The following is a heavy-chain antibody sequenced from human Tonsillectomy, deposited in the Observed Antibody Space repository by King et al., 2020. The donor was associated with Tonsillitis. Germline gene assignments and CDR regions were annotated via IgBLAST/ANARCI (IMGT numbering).Heavy chain of an antibody. CDR2: IYYSGST. CDR1: GGSISSSSYY. D-gene: IGHD3-16*01. Sequence: QLQESGPGLVKPSETLSLTCTVSGGSISSSSYYWGWIRQPPGKGLEWIGSIYYSGSTYYNPSLKSRVTISVDTSKNQFSLKLSSVTAADTAVYYCATFYSVSGSFDYWGQGTLVTVSS. V-gene: IGHV4-39*01. CDR3: ATFYSVSGSFDY. J-gene: IGHJ4*02.